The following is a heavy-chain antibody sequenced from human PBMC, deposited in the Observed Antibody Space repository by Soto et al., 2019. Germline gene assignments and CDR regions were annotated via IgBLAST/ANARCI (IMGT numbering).Heavy chain of an antibody. CDR3: ARMRGLGEISPYFDY. D-gene: IGHD3-16*02. J-gene: IGHJ4*02. V-gene: IGHV4-59*01. CDR2: IYDSGRT. CDR1: GGSISDYQ. Sequence: QVQLQESGPGLVKPSATLSLTCSISGGSISDYQWNWIRQPPGKGQEWIGYIYDSGRTNYNPSLTSRVTISLDTSAKQFSLRLRSVTAADTAVYYCARMRGLGEISPYFDYRGQGALVTVSS.